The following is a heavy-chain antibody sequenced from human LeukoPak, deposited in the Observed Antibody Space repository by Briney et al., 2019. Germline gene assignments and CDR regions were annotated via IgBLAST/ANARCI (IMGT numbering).Heavy chain of an antibody. CDR2: INPSGGST. Sequence: ASVKVSCKASGYTFTSYYMHWVRQAPGQGLEWMGIINPSGGSTSYAQKFQGRVTMTRDMSTSTVYMELSSLRSEDTAVYYCARDFDYDFWSGYYDDYYYYYMDVWGQGTMVTVSS. CDR1: GYTFTSYY. J-gene: IGHJ6*03. CDR3: ARDFDYDFWSGYYDDYYYYYMDV. D-gene: IGHD3-3*01. V-gene: IGHV1-46*01.